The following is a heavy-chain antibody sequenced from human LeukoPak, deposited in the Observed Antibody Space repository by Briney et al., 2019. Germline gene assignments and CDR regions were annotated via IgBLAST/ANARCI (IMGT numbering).Heavy chain of an antibody. J-gene: IGHJ4*02. CDR2: IYPGDSDT. CDR3: ARRGEAMDPFDY. D-gene: IGHD5-18*01. Sequence: GASLQISCQDSGSIFTSYWIGWVRQLPGKGLEWMGIIYPGDSDTRYSPSFQGQVTISADKSINTAYLQWSSLKASDTAIYYCARRGEAMDPFDYWGQGTLVTVSS. V-gene: IGHV5-51*01. CDR1: GSIFTSYW.